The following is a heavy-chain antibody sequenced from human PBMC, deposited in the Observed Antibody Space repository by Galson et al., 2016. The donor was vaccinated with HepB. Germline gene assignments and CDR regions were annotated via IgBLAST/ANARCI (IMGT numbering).Heavy chain of an antibody. CDR1: GGSITDYF. D-gene: IGHD4-23*01. J-gene: IGHJ5*01. Sequence: LSLTCSVSGGSITDYFWSWIRQAPGKRLEWIGYVYYSGSTNYNPSFKSRIFISVDTSKNQFSLRLSSVTAADTAFYYCAGHEQSISSGKWFDSWGQGVLVTGSS. CDR3: AGHEQSISSGKWFDS. CDR2: VYYSGST. V-gene: IGHV4-59*08.